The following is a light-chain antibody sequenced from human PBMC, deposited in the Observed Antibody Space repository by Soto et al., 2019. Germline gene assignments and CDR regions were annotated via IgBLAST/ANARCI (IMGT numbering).Light chain of an antibody. CDR1: TSNIGNNY. CDR3: GTWDSSLSVGV. V-gene: IGLV1-51*02. Sequence: QSVLTQPPSVSAAPGQTVTISCSGSTSNIGNNYVAWYQQLPGTAPKVLIYENNKRPSGIPDRFSGSKSGTSATLGITGLQTGDEADYYCGTWDSSLSVGVFGGGTKVTVL. CDR2: ENN. J-gene: IGLJ3*02.